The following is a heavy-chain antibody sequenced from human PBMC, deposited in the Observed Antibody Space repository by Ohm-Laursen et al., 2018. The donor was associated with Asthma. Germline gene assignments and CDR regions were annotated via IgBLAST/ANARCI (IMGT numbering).Heavy chain of an antibody. CDR2: ISAYNGNT. J-gene: IGHJ4*02. V-gene: IGHV1-18*04. Sequence: GASVKVSCKASGYTFTSYYMHWMRQAPGQGLEWMGWISAYNGNTNYAQKLQGRVTMTTDTSTSTAYMELRSLRSDDTAVYYCARGASDDILTGYYIAPDYWGQGTLVTVSS. CDR1: GYTFTSYY. CDR3: ARGASDDILTGYYIAPDY. D-gene: IGHD3-9*01.